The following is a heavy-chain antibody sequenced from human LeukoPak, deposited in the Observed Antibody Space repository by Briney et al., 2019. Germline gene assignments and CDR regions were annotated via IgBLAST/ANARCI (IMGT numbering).Heavy chain of an antibody. V-gene: IGHV3-7*03. J-gene: IGHJ3*01. Sequence: GGSLRLSCAVSGFTFSGFWMSWSRQALGKGLEWVASINSDGSEGYYADVVRGRFTISRDNAKNSLYLQINSLRAEDTAVYYCARSSYSSSSSVWGQGTMVTVSS. CDR2: INSDGSEG. D-gene: IGHD6-6*01. CDR3: ARSSYSSSSSV. CDR1: GFTFSGFW.